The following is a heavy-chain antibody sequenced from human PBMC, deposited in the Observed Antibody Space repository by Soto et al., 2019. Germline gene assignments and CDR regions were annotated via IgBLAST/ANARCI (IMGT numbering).Heavy chain of an antibody. Sequence: GWSLILSCGASGFTFSSYWMNWVRQAPGKGLEWVANIKQDGSETSYVDSVKGRFTISRDNAKNSLYLQMDSLRAEDTAVYYCARVDDSAWYTRDYWGQGNLVTV. V-gene: IGHV3-7*01. J-gene: IGHJ4*02. D-gene: IGHD6-19*01. CDR1: GFTFSSYW. CDR2: IKQDGSET. CDR3: ARVDDSAWYTRDY.